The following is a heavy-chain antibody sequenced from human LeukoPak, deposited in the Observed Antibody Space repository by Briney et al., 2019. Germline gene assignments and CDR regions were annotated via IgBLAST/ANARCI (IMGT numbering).Heavy chain of an antibody. CDR3: ARDRSSSRDLDY. V-gene: IGHV3-33*01. D-gene: IGHD6-13*01. CDR2: IWYDGSNK. Sequence: GRSLRLSCAASGFTFSSYGMHWVRQAPGKGLEWVAVIWYDGSNKYYADSVKGRFTISRDNSKNTLYLQMNSLRAEDTAVYYCARDRSSSRDLDYWGQGTLVTVSS. CDR1: GFTFSSYG. J-gene: IGHJ4*02.